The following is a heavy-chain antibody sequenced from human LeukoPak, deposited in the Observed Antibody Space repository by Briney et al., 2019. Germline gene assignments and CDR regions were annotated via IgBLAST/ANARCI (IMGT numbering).Heavy chain of an antibody. CDR1: GDSISSGDYY. CDR2: IYYSGST. J-gene: IGHJ5*02. CDR3: ASASGRAGWFDP. D-gene: IGHD3-10*01. V-gene: IGHV4-30-4*01. Sequence: SQTLSLTCTVSGDSISSGDYYCSWIRQPPGEGLEWIGYIYYSGSTYYNPSLKSRVTISVDTSKNQFSLKLSSVTAADTAVYYCASASGRAGWFDPWGQGTLVTVSS.